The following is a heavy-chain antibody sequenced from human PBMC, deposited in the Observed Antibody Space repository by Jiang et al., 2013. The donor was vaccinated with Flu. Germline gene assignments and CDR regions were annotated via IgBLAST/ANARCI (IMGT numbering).Heavy chain of an antibody. CDR2: IKQDGSEK. V-gene: IGHV3-7*01. CDR3: ARDAHYYDSSGCFDY. D-gene: IGHD3-22*01. Sequence: ANIKQDGSEKYYVDSVKGRFTISRDNAKNSLYLQMNSLRAEDTAVYYCARDAHYYDSSGCFDYWGQGTLVTVSS. J-gene: IGHJ4*02.